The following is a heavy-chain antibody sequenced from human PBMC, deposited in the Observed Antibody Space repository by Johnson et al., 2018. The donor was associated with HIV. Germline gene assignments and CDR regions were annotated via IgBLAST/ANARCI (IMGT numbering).Heavy chain of an antibody. CDR1: GFTFSSYG. V-gene: IGHV3-33*06. Sequence: VQLVESGGGVVQPGRSLRLSCAASGFTFSSYGMHWVRQAPGQGLEWVAVIWYDGSNKYYADSVKGRFTISRDNSKNTLYLQMNSLRAEDTAVYYCAKDRNGGAFDIWGQGTMVTVSS. D-gene: IGHD1-14*01. CDR2: IWYDGSNK. J-gene: IGHJ3*02. CDR3: AKDRNGGAFDI.